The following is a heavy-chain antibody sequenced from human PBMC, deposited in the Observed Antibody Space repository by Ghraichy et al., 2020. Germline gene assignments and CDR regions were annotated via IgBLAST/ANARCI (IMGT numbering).Heavy chain of an antibody. J-gene: IGHJ4*02. CDR2: ISSGSTNI. V-gene: IGHV3-48*02. D-gene: IGHD5-12*01. Sequence: GGSLRLSCAASAFTFNTYSMNWVRQAPGKGLEWISYISSGSTNINYADSVKGRFTISRDNAKNSLYLQMNSLRDEDTAMYYCAREPPNSDYDFFDHWGQGALVTVSS. CDR3: AREPPNSDYDFFDH. CDR1: AFTFNTYS.